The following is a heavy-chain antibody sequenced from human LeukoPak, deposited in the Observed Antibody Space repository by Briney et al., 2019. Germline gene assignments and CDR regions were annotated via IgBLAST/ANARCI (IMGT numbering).Heavy chain of an antibody. J-gene: IGHJ3*02. CDR2: IYYSGST. D-gene: IGHD3-22*01. CDR1: GGSISSSSYY. Sequence: PSETLSLTCTVSGGSISSSSYYWGWIRQPPGKGLEWIGSIYYSGSTYYNPSLKSRVTISVDTSKNQFSLKLSSVTAADTAVYYCARGGTMSKPHAFDIWGQGTMVTVSS. CDR3: ARGGTMSKPHAFDI. V-gene: IGHV4-39*07.